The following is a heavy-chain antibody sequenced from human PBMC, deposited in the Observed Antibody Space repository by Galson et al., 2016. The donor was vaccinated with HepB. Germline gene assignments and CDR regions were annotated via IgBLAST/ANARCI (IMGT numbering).Heavy chain of an antibody. CDR2: TYYRSKWYN. CDR3: ARTIWFGNNWFDP. Sequence: CAISGDSVSSNSAAWNWIRQSPSGGLEWLGRTYYRSKWYNDYAVSVKSRITIHPDTSKNQFSLQLNSVTPEDTAVYYCARTIWFGNNWFDPWGQGTLVTVSS. V-gene: IGHV6-1*01. CDR1: GDSVSSNSAA. D-gene: IGHD3-10*01. J-gene: IGHJ5*02.